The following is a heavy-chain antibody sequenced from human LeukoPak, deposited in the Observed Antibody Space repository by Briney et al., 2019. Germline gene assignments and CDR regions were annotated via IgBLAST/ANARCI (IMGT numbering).Heavy chain of an antibody. CDR2: IYHSGST. J-gene: IGHJ3*02. V-gene: IGHV4-38-2*02. CDR1: GYSISSGYY. CDR3: AAPVVPAATGHGAFDI. D-gene: IGHD2-2*01. Sequence: SETLSLTCTASGYSISSGYYWGWIRQPPGKGLEWIGSIYHSGSTYYNPSLKSRVTISVDTSKNQFSLKLSSVTAADTAVYYCAAPVVPAATGHGAFDIWGQGTMVTVSS.